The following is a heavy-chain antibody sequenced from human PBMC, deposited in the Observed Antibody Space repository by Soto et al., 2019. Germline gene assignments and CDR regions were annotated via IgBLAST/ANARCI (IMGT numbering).Heavy chain of an antibody. CDR2: ISSSSSYI. Sequence: GGSLRLSCAASGFTFSSYSMNWVRQAPGKGLEWVSSISSSSSYIYYADSVKGRFTISRDNAKNSLYLQMNSLRAEDTAVYYCARVPPPHDAFDIWGQGTMVTVSS. J-gene: IGHJ3*02. CDR1: GFTFSSYS. CDR3: ARVPPPHDAFDI. V-gene: IGHV3-21*01.